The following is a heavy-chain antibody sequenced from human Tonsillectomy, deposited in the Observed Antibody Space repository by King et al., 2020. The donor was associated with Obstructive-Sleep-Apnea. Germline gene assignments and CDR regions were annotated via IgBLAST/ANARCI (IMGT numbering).Heavy chain of an antibody. CDR3: AKGLNSGWYVGPDN. CDR1: GFTFDDYA. D-gene: IGHD6-19*01. J-gene: IGHJ4*02. Sequence: VQLVESGGGLVQPGRSLRLSCAASGFTFDDYAMHWVRQAPGKGLEWVSGISWNSGRIGYADSVKGRFTISRDNAKNSLYMQMNSLRVDDTALYYCAKGLNSGWYVGPDNWGQGTLVTVSS. CDR2: ISWNSGRI. V-gene: IGHV3-9*01.